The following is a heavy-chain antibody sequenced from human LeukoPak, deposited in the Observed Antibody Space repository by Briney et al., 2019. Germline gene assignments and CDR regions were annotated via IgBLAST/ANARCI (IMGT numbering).Heavy chain of an antibody. J-gene: IGHJ4*02. Sequence: SETLSLTCTVSGASISNYYWSWIRQPPGKGLEWIGHIYYSGSTNYNPSLKSRVTISVDTSKNQFSLKLSSVTAADTAVYYCARAPGGCYSSSCLDYWGQGTLATVSS. V-gene: IGHV4-59*01. CDR2: IYYSGST. D-gene: IGHD6-13*01. CDR3: ARAPGGCYSSSCLDY. CDR1: GASISNYY.